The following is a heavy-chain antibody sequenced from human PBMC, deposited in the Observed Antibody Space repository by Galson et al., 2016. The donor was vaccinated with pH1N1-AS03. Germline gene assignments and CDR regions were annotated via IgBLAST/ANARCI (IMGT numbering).Heavy chain of an antibody. Sequence: SLRLSCAASGFTVSTYDMHWVRQSAGGGLEWVSLIAAVGTTEYAGSVKGRFTILRDNVKNSLYLQMNNLRAEDTALYYCAVWGYISNTHGLDVWGKGTTVTVSS. CDR2: IAAVGTT. J-gene: IGHJ6*04. CDR3: AVWGYISNTHGLDV. CDR1: GFTVSTYD. D-gene: IGHD5-18*01. V-gene: IGHV3-13*01.